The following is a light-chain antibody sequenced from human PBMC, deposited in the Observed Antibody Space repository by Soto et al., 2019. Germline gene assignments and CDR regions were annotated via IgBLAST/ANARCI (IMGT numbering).Light chain of an antibody. CDR3: QQYGSSIT. J-gene: IGKJ5*01. Sequence: EIVMTQSPATLSVSPAERATLSCRARQSVSSSYLAWYQQKPGQAPRLLIYGAPSRATGIPDRFSGSGSGTDFTLTISRLEPEDFAVYYCQQYGSSITFGQGTRLEIK. V-gene: IGKV3-20*01. CDR1: QSVSSSY. CDR2: GAP.